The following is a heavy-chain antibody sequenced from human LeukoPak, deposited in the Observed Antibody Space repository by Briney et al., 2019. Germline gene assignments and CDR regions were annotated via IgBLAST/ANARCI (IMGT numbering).Heavy chain of an antibody. CDR3: ASASGNYYHTGY. J-gene: IGHJ4*02. D-gene: IGHD1-26*01. CDR1: GFTFSSYW. Sequence: GGSLRLSCAASGFTFSSYWMHWVRQAPGKGLVCVSRINTDGSSTSYADSVKGRFTISRDNAKNTLYLQMNSLRDEDTAVYYCASASGNYYHTGYWGQGTLVTVSS. V-gene: IGHV3-74*01. CDR2: INTDGSST.